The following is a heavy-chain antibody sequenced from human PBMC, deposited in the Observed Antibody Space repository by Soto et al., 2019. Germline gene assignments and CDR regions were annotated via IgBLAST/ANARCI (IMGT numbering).Heavy chain of an antibody. CDR3: TRRWYCATTSCQKYFDY. CDR1: GGSFSSSSYY. Sequence: SETLSLTCTVSGGSFSSSSYYWGWIRQSPGKGLEWIASIFFSGITYYNPSLQSRVTVSVDTSNNQFSLKLNSVTAADTAMYYCTRRWYCATTSCQKYFDYWGQGTMVTVSS. D-gene: IGHD2-2*01. V-gene: IGHV4-39*01. J-gene: IGHJ4*02. CDR2: IFFSGIT.